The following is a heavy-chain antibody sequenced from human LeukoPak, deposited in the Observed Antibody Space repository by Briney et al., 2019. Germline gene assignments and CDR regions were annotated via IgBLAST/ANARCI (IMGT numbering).Heavy chain of an antibody. CDR3: ARDGRIAVAGISY. J-gene: IGHJ4*02. Sequence: GASVKVSCKASGYSFTGYYLYWVRQAPGQGLEWVGWINPDSGATNYAQKFQGRVTMTRDTSISTAYMELSRLRSDDTAVHYCARDGRIAVAGISYWGQGTLVTVSS. V-gene: IGHV1-2*02. CDR1: GYSFTGYY. D-gene: IGHD6-19*01. CDR2: INPDSGAT.